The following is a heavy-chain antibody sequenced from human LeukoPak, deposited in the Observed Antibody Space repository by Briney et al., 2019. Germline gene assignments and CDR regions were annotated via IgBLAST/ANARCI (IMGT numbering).Heavy chain of an antibody. Sequence: PSETLSLTCTVSGGSISSSSYYWGWIRQPPGKGLEWIGRIYYSGSTYYNPSRKGRVTISVDTSKNQFSLKLSSVTAADTAVYYCAGRVNIAAGFDYWGQGTLVTVSS. CDR1: GGSISSSSYY. CDR2: IYYSGST. CDR3: AGRVNIAAGFDY. J-gene: IGHJ4*02. D-gene: IGHD6-13*01. V-gene: IGHV4-39*01.